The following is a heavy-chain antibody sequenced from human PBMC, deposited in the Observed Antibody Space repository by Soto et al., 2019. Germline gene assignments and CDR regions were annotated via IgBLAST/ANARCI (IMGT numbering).Heavy chain of an antibody. CDR2: INPNSGGT. V-gene: IGHV1-2*02. D-gene: IGHD3-9*01. CDR1: GYTFTGYY. J-gene: IGHJ3*02. CDR3: AREGVSGVVRYFDWSAGYAFEI. Sequence: ASVKVSCKASGYTFTGYYMHWVRQAPGQGLEWMGWINPNSGGTNYAQKFQGRVTMTRDTSISTAYMELSRLRSDDTAVYYCAREGVSGVVRYFDWSAGYAFEIWGQGTMVTVSS.